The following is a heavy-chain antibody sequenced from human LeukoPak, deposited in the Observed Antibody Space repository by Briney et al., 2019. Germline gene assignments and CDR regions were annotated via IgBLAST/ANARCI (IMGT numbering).Heavy chain of an antibody. CDR3: AREAFPSGSGSYPVNY. CDR2: ISYDGSNK. Sequence: GGSLRLSCAASGFTFSSYAMHWVRQAPGKGLEWVAVISYDGSNKYYADSVKGRFTISRDNSKNTLYLQMNSLRAEDTAVYYCAREAFPSGSGSYPVNYWGQGTLVTVSS. CDR1: GFTFSSYA. J-gene: IGHJ4*02. D-gene: IGHD3-10*01. V-gene: IGHV3-30-3*01.